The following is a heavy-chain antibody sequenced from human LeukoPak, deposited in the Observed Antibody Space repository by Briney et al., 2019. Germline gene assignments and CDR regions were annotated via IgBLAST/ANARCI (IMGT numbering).Heavy chain of an antibody. CDR2: INPNSGDT. D-gene: IGHD3-10*01. V-gene: IGHV1-2*02. CDR1: GYTFTSYY. CDR3: ARGQSYYGSNYMDV. J-gene: IGHJ6*03. Sequence: ASVKVSCKASGYTFTSYYMHWVRQAPGQGLEWMGWINPNSGDTNYAQKFQGRVTMTRDTSISTAYMELSRLRSDDTAVYYCARGQSYYGSNYMDVWGKGTTVTVSS.